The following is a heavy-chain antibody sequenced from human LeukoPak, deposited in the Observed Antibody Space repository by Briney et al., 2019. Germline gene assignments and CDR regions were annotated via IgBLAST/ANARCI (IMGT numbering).Heavy chain of an antibody. CDR2: IKQDGSEK. CDR1: GFTFSSYW. Sequence: PGGSLRLSCAASGFTFSSYWMSWVRQAPEKGLEWVANIKQDGSEKYYVDSVKGRFTISRDNAKNSLYLQMNSLRAEDTAVYYCASDEYSSSFDYWGQGTLVAVSS. D-gene: IGHD6-6*01. CDR3: ASDEYSSSFDY. V-gene: IGHV3-7*01. J-gene: IGHJ4*02.